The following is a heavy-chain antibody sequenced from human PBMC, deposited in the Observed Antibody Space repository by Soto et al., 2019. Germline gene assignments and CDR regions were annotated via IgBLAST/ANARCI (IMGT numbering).Heavy chain of an antibody. CDR2: ISGGGGSS. CDR3: EHNCGVDCHSVFFY. D-gene: IGHD2-21*02. J-gene: IGHJ4*02. CDR1: GFTFSNYA. Sequence: EVQLLESGGGLVQPGGSLRLSCAASGFTFSNYAMSWVRQAPGKGLEWVSGISGGGGSSYYADSVKGRFTISRDNSKNTLYLQMNSLRAEETAVYYCEHNCGVDCHSVFFYWGQGTLVIVSS. V-gene: IGHV3-23*01.